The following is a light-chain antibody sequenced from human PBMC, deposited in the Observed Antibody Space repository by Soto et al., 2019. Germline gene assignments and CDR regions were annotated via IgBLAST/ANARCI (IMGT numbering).Light chain of an antibody. CDR3: QESHSSPYT. CDR1: QSVSNN. V-gene: IGKV3-15*01. CDR2: GAS. J-gene: IGKJ2*01. Sequence: EIVMTHSPATLSVSPGERATLSCRASQSVSNNLAWYQQKPGQAPRLLIYGASTRATAIPARFSGSGSGTEFTLTISSLQSEDFATYYCQESHSSPYTFGQGTKLEI.